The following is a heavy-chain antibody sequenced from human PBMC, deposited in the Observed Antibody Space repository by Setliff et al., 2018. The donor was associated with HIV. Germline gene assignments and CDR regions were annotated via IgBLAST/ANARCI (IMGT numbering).Heavy chain of an antibody. CDR2: IWYDGSNK. V-gene: IGHV3-33*08. D-gene: IGHD6-6*01. Sequence: GFLRLSCAASGFTFSSYGMHWVRQAPGKGLEWVAVIWYDGSNKYYADSVKGRFTISRDNSKNTLYLQMNSLRAEDTAVYYCARDYVPYSSSSPSDYWGQGTLVTVSS. CDR3: ARDYVPYSSSSPSDY. J-gene: IGHJ4*02. CDR1: GFTFSSYG.